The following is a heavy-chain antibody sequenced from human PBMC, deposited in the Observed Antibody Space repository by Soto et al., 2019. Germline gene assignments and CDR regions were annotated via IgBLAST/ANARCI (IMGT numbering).Heavy chain of an antibody. D-gene: IGHD3-3*01. CDR1: GGTFSSYA. J-gene: IGHJ6*02. CDR3: ARGMGEGGNSDFYYYYYYGMDV. V-gene: IGHV1-69*12. CDR2: IIPIFGTA. Sequence: QVQLVQSGAEVKKPGSSVKVSCKASGGTFSSYAISWVRQAPGQGLEWMGGIIPIFGTANYAQKFQGRVTITADEATSXXYXEXXSLRSEDTAVYYCARGMGEGGNSDFYYYYYYGMDVWGQGTTVTVSS.